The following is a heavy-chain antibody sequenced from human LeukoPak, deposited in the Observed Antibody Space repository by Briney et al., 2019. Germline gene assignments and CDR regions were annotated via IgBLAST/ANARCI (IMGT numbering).Heavy chain of an antibody. D-gene: IGHD5/OR15-5a*01. CDR2: IYYSGST. J-gene: IGHJ3*02. CDR1: GGSISSYY. V-gene: IGHV4-59*01. CDR3: ARLVSHAFDI. Sequence: PSETLSLTCTVSGGSISSYYWSWNRQPPGKGLEWIGYIYYSGSTNYNPSLKSRVTISVDTSKNQFSLKLSSVTAADTAVYYCARLVSHAFDIWGQGTMVTVSS.